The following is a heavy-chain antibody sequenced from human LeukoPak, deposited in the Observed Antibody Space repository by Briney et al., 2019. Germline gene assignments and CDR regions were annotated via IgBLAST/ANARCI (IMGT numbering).Heavy chain of an antibody. CDR2: ISAYGNT. CDR3: ARGIIGHYFDY. J-gene: IGHJ4*02. V-gene: IGHV1-18*01. CDR1: GYTFTIYG. D-gene: IGHD2-15*01. Sequence: APVKVSCKTSGYTFTIYGISWVRQAPGQGLEWMGLISAYGNTNYAQNLQGRVTMTTDTSTSTAYMELRSLRSDDTAVYYCARGIIGHYFDYWGQGTLVIVSS.